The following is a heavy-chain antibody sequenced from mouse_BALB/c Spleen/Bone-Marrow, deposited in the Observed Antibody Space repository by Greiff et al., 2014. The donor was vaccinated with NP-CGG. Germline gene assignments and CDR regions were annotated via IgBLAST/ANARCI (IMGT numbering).Heavy chain of an antibody. Sequence: EVKVVESGGGLVQPGGSLRLSCTTSGFTFTDYFMTWVRQPPGKALEWLGFIRNKPNGYTTEYNPSVKGRFTISRDNSQGILYLQMNTLRAEDSAIYYCARDYSGYFDFWGQGTTLTVSS. V-gene: IGHV7-3*02. J-gene: IGHJ2*01. CDR2: IRNKPNGYTT. D-gene: IGHD5-1*01. CDR3: ARDYSGYFDF. CDR1: GFTFTDYF.